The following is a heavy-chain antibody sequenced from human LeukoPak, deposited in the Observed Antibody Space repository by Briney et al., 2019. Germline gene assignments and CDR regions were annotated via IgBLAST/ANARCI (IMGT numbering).Heavy chain of an antibody. D-gene: IGHD6-19*01. CDR3: AREYSSGWYAGGNWFDP. Sequence: GGSLRLSCAASGFTFSSYSMNWVRQAPGKGLEWVSSISSSSSYIYYADSVKGRFTISRDNAKNSLYLQMNSLRAEDTAVYYCAREYSSGWYAGGNWFDPWGQGTLVTVSS. CDR2: ISSSSSYI. J-gene: IGHJ5*02. CDR1: GFTFSSYS. V-gene: IGHV3-21*01.